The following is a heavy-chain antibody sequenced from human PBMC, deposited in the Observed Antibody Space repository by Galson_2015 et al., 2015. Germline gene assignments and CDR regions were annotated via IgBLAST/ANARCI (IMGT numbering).Heavy chain of an antibody. Sequence: SVKVSCKASGYTFTSYAMHWVRQAPGQRLEWMGWINAGNGNTKYSQKFQGRVTITRDTSASTAYMELSSVTAADTAVYYCARVNGYCSSTSCYVPFGFDYWGQGTLVTVSS. V-gene: IGHV1-3*01. D-gene: IGHD2-2*01. CDR3: ARVNGYCSSTSCYVPFGFDY. J-gene: IGHJ4*02. CDR1: GYTFTSYA. CDR2: INAGNGNT.